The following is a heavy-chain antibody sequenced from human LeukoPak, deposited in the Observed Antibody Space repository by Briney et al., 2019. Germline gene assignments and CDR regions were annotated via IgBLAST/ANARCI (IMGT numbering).Heavy chain of an antibody. J-gene: IGHJ4*02. CDR3: ARSDRYYDILTGPRGFDY. CDR1: GGSISSYY. CDR2: IYTSGST. Sequence: NASETLSLTCTVSGGSISSYYWSWIRQPAGKGLGWIGRIYTSGSTNYNPSLKSRVTMSVDTSKNQFSLKLSSVTAADTAVYYCARSDRYYDILTGPRGFDYWGQGTLVTVSS. D-gene: IGHD3-9*01. V-gene: IGHV4-4*07.